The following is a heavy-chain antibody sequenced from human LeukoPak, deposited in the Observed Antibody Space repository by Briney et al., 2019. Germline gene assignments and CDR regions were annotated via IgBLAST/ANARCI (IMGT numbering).Heavy chain of an antibody. CDR3: ARGLSLVPAAIFDY. D-gene: IGHD2-2*01. CDR2: IYYSGST. J-gene: IGHJ4*02. Sequence: SETLSLTCTVSGGSISSGGYYWSWIRQHPGKGLEWIGYIYYSGSTYYNPSLKSRVTISVDTSKNQFSLKLSSVTAADTAVYYCARGLSLVPAAIFDYWGQGTLVTVSS. CDR1: GGSISSGGYY. V-gene: IGHV4-31*03.